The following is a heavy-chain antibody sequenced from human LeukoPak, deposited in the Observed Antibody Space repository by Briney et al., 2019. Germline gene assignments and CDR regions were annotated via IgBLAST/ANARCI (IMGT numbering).Heavy chain of an antibody. Sequence: GGSLRLSCAASGFTFSSYAMSWVRQAPGKGLEWVSAISGSGGSTYYADSVKGRFIISRDNSKNTLYLQVNSLRAEDTAVYYCARVDCSGGSCYLRPFDYWGQGTLVTVSS. CDR2: ISGSGGST. CDR3: ARVDCSGGSCYLRPFDY. V-gene: IGHV3-23*01. CDR1: GFTFSSYA. J-gene: IGHJ4*02. D-gene: IGHD2-15*01.